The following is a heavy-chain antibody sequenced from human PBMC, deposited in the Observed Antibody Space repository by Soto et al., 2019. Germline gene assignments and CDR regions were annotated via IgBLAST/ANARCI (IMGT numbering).Heavy chain of an antibody. CDR2: INPSGGST. Sequence: GASVKVSCKASGYTFTSYYMHWVRQAPGQGLEWMGIINPSGGSTSYAQKFQGRVTMTRDTSTSTVYMELSSLRSEDTAVYYCARGPKDIVVVVAATPHEYFQFWGQGTLVTVSS. J-gene: IGHJ1*01. CDR1: GYTFTSYY. D-gene: IGHD2-15*01. CDR3: ARGPKDIVVVVAATPHEYFQF. V-gene: IGHV1-46*01.